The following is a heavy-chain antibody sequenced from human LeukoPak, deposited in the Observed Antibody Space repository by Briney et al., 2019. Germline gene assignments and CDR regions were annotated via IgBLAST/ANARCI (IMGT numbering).Heavy chain of an antibody. Sequence: PGGSLRLSCAASGFTLSSYAMHWVRQAPGKGLDWVAVIIENGSNQYYADSVKGRFTISRDNSKNTLFPQMNSLRGEDTAMYYCARVQGGGYRTADYWGQGTLVTVSS. CDR1: GFTLSSYA. J-gene: IGHJ4*02. D-gene: IGHD6-19*01. CDR3: ARVQGGGYRTADY. CDR2: IIENGSNQ. V-gene: IGHV3-30*04.